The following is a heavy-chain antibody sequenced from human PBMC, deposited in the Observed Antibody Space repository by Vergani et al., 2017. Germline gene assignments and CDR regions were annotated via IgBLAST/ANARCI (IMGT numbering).Heavy chain of an antibody. CDR2: IWYDGSNK. Sequence: QLVESGGGWVQPGRSLRLSCAASGFRFSSYGMNWVRQAPGKGLEWVAVIWYDGSNKYYADSVKGRFTISRDNSKNTLYLQMNSLRAEDTAVYYCAKALRRGSYDMDVWGKGTTVTVSS. CDR3: AKALRRGSYDMDV. D-gene: IGHD1-26*01. J-gene: IGHJ6*03. V-gene: IGHV3-33*06. CDR1: GFRFSSYG.